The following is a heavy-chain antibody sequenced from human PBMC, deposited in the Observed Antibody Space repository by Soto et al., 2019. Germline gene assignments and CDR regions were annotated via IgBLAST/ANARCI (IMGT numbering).Heavy chain of an antibody. CDR1: GFTFSSYW. J-gene: IGHJ6*02. Sequence: EVQLVESGGGLVQPGGSLRLSCAASGFTFSSYWMHWVRQAPGKGLVWVSRINSDGSSSSYADSVKGRFTISRDNAKNTLYLQMNSLRAEDTAVYYCAREASLPAASLPAEAELNYYYYGMDVWGQGTTVTVSS. CDR3: AREASLPAASLPAEAELNYYYYGMDV. V-gene: IGHV3-74*01. CDR2: INSDGSSS. D-gene: IGHD2-2*01.